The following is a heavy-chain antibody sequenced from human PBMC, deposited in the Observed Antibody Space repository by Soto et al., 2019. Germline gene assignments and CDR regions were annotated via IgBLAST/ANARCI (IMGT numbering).Heavy chain of an antibody. D-gene: IGHD3-10*01. V-gene: IGHV4-30-4*01. CDR2: IYYSGST. CDR1: GGSISSSDYY. Sequence: SETLSLTCTVSGGSISSSDYYWSWIRQPPGKGLEWIGYIYYSGSTYYNPSLKSRVTISVDTSKNQFSLKLSSVTAADTAVYYCARDLLNYYGSGAYWFDPWGQGTLVTVSS. J-gene: IGHJ5*02. CDR3: ARDLLNYYGSGAYWFDP.